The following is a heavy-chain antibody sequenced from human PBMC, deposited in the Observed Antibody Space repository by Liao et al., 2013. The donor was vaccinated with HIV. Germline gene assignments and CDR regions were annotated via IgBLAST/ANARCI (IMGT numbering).Heavy chain of an antibody. V-gene: IGHV4-39*07. CDR3: AREVYYETSGYYYTRAFDI. D-gene: IGHD3-22*01. Sequence: QLQLQESGPGLVKPSETLSLTCTVSGGSISSSSYYWGWIRQPPGKGLEWIGNIHYSGSTNCNPSLKSRVTISVDTSKNQFSLKLSSVTAADTAVYYCAREVYYETSGYYYTRAFDIWAKGQWSPSPQ. CDR1: GGSISSSSYY. CDR2: IHYSGST. J-gene: IGHJ3*02.